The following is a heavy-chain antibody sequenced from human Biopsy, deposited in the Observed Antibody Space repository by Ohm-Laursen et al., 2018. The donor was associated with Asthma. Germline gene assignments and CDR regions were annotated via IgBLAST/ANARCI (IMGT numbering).Heavy chain of an antibody. CDR3: ARAGQCSSTSCYNPGWFDP. V-gene: IGHV4-34*01. D-gene: IGHD2-2*01. Sequence: GTLSLTCAVYGGSFSGYYWSWIRQPPGKGLAWIGEINHSGSTNYNPSLKSRVTISVDTSKNQFSLKLSSVTAADTAVYYCARAGQCSSTSCYNPGWFDPWGQGTLVTVSS. J-gene: IGHJ5*02. CDR1: GGSFSGYY. CDR2: INHSGST.